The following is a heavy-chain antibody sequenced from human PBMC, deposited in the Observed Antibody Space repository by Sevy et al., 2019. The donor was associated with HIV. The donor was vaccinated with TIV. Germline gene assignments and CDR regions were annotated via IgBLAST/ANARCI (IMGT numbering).Heavy chain of an antibody. CDR1: GGSFSDYS. V-gene: IGHV4-34*01. CDR2: INKHTGSA. J-gene: IGHJ6*03. CDR3: ARERTDYYYYVDV. Sequence: SETLSLTCAVYGGSFSDYSWSWIRQPPGKGLEWIGEINKHTGSANYSPSLKSRVFISVDTPKNQISLRLSSVSAAETALYFCARERTDYYYYVDVWGQGTTVTVSS. D-gene: IGHD2-2*01.